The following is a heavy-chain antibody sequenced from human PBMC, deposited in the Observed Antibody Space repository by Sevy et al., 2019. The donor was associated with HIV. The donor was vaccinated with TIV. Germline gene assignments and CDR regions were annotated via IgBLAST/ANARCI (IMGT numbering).Heavy chain of an antibody. CDR3: ARVIRDKVACPRSFDL. CDR2: ISSSGSYA. D-gene: IGHD2-15*01. J-gene: IGHJ3*01. V-gene: IGHV3-11*06. Sequence: GGSLRLSCTGSGFTFSDDYMSWIRQAPGKGLEWVAYISSSGSYANYEDSVKGRFSISRDNAKDSVFLQMNSLRAEDTAIYYCARVIRDKVACPRSFDLRGQGTMVTVSS. CDR1: GFTFSDDY.